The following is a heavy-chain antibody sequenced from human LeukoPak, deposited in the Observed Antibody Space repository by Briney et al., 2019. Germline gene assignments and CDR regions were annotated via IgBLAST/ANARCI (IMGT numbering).Heavy chain of an antibody. D-gene: IGHD1-26*01. Sequence: GGSLGLSCTASGLSLNSYAISWVRQVPGKGLEWVSASSSSDDGKWYADSVRGRFTISRDTSKNTVYLQMNSLRVEDAGVYFCAKAPVTSCRGAFCYPFDYWGHGTLVTVSS. CDR1: GLSLNSYA. CDR2: SSSSDDGK. CDR3: AKAPVTSCRGAFCYPFDY. V-gene: IGHV3-23*01. J-gene: IGHJ4*01.